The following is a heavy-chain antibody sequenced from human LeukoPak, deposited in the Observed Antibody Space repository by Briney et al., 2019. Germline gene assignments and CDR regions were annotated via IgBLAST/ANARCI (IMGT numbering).Heavy chain of an antibody. CDR3: ARVVSWGWFDP. D-gene: IGHD5/OR15-5a*01. J-gene: IGHJ5*02. CDR2: INSDGSRT. Sequence: GGSLRLSCAASGFTFSNYWMHWVRQAPGKGLVWVSRINSDGSRTSYADSVKGRFIISRDNVKNTLYLQLNSLRAEDTALYYCARVVSWGWFDPWGQGTLVTVSS. V-gene: IGHV3-74*01. CDR1: GFTFSNYW.